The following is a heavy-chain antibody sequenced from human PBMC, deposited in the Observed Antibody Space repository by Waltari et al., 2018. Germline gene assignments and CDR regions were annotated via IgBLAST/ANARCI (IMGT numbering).Heavy chain of an antibody. Sequence: QVQLQQWGAGLLKPSETLSLTCAAYGGSFSGYYWSWIRKPPGNGPEWIGEINHSGSTNYNPSLKRRVTISVDTSKNHFSLKLSSVTAADTAVYYCARGRKGVAAAAGVRFDPWGQGTLVTVSS. D-gene: IGHD6-13*01. CDR3: ARGRKGVAAAAGVRFDP. V-gene: IGHV4-34*01. J-gene: IGHJ5*02. CDR2: INHSGST. CDR1: GGSFSGYY.